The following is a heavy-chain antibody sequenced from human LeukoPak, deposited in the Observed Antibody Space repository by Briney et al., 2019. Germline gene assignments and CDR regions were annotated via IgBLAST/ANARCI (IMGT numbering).Heavy chain of an antibody. CDR2: MIPKSGET. J-gene: IGHJ4*02. V-gene: IGHV1-8*02. CDR3: ARGTDSVY. D-gene: IGHD4-11*01. CDR1: GYTFTRFD. Sequence: ASVKVSCKASGYTFTRFDINWVRQAPGQGLEWMGWMIPKSGETAYAQKFQGRVTMTRNTAISTAYLELTGLTSDDTAVYYCARGTDSVYWGQGTLVTVSS.